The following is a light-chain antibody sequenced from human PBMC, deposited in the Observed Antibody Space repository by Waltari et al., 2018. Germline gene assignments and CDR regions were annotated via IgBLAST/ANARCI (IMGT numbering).Light chain of an antibody. CDR1: IRHVGGYKF. CDR3: CSYAGSSPHVI. Sequence: QSALTQPASVSGSPGPVLPPPCPGSIRHVGGYKFVSWYQQHPGKAPQLMIYGGSQRPSGVSNRLSGSKSGNTASLTISGLRAEDEADYYCCSYAGSSPHVIFGGGTKLTVL. V-gene: IGLV2-23*01. J-gene: IGLJ2*01. CDR2: GGS.